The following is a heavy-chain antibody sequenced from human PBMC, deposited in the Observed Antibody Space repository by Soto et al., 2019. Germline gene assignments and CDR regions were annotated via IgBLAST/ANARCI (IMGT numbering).Heavy chain of an antibody. CDR1: VGRVISYS. Sequence: QVQLVQSGADVKKPGSSVKVSCKASVGRVISYSISWVRHAPVQGLEWMGGIIPIFGTATYAQKFQGRVTIIADKSTSTAYMELSSLRSEDTAVYYCDRAGPVAGNHAFDIWGQGTLVTVSS. CDR3: DRAGPVAGNHAFDI. D-gene: IGHD6-19*01. V-gene: IGHV1-69*06. J-gene: IGHJ3*02. CDR2: IIPIFGTA.